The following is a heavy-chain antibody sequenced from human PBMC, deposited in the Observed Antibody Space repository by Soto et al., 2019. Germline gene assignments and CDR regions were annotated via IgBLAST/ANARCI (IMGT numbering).Heavy chain of an antibody. V-gene: IGHV3-23*01. CDR2: ISGSGDRT. J-gene: IGHJ3*01. Sequence: EVQLSESGGGLVQPGGSLRLSSAASVFTFSTSVMSWVRQAPEKGLQWVSSISGSGDRTYYADSVKGRFTVSRDNSKNTLYLDMTTVTADDTALYYCTWSLVARDAFDEWGQGTMVIVSS. CDR3: TWSLVARDAFDE. CDR1: VFTFSTSV. D-gene: IGHD5-12*01.